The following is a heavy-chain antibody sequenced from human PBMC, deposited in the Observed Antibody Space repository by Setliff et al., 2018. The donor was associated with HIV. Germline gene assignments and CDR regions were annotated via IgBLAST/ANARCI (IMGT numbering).Heavy chain of an antibody. D-gene: IGHD5-18*01. CDR3: ARGNGYSYGLMSAFDI. J-gene: IGHJ3*02. V-gene: IGHV4-34*01. CDR2: IYYSGST. Sequence: SETLSLTCAVYGGSFSDYYWSWIRQPPGKGLEWIGSIYYSGSTYYNPSLKSRVTISLDTSKNRFSLKLSSVTAADTAVYYCARGNGYSYGLMSAFDIWGQGTMVTVSS. CDR1: GGSFSDYY.